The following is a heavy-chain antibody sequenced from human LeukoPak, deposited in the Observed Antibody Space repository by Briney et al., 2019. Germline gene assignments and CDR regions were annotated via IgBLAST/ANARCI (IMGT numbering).Heavy chain of an antibody. J-gene: IGHJ4*02. CDR1: GYSFTSYW. CDR3: ARRHNYDSSGYHLYYFDY. Sequence: GESLKISCKGSGYSFTSYWIGWVRQMPGKGLEWMGIIYPGDSDTRYSPSFQGQVTISANKSISTAYLQWSSLKASDTAMYYCARRHNYDSSGYHLYYFDYWGQGTLVTVSS. V-gene: IGHV5-51*01. CDR2: IYPGDSDT. D-gene: IGHD3-22*01.